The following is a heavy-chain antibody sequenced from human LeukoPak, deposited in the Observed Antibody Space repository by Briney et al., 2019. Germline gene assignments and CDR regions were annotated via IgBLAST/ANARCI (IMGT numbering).Heavy chain of an antibody. CDR2: INPSGGST. V-gene: IGHV1-46*01. D-gene: IGHD2-21*01. Sequence: ASVKVSCKASGYTFTSYYMHWVRQAPGQGLEWMGIINPSGGSTSYAQKFQGRVSMTIDTSTTTVFMELKNLTSDDTAVYYCARDLWRYDYWGQGTLVTVSS. J-gene: IGHJ4*02. CDR3: ARDLWRYDY. CDR1: GYTFTSYY.